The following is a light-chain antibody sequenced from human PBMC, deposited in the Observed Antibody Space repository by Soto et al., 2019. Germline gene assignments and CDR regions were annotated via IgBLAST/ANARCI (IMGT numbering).Light chain of an antibody. CDR1: TGAVTSSNY. CDR3: LLYYGGQLGV. Sequence: QAVVTQEPSLTVSTGETVTLTCAVYTGAVTSSNYPNWFQQKPGQAPRALIYSTNHKYSWTPARFSGSLLGGKAALTLSGVQPEDESDYYCLLYYGGQLGVFGGGTKLTV. CDR2: STN. V-gene: IGLV7-43*01. J-gene: IGLJ2*01.